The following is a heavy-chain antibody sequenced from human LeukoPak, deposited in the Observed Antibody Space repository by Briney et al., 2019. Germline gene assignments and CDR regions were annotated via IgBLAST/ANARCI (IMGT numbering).Heavy chain of an antibody. J-gene: IGHJ4*02. CDR1: GGSFSGYY. CDR2: INHSGST. CDR3: ERTVAVHCSYEY. D-gene: IGHD6-19*01. Sequence: SETLSLTCAVYGGSFSGYYWSWVRQPPGKGLEWVGEINHSGSTNYNPSLKSRVTISVDTSKNQFSLKLSSVTAADTAVYYCERTVAVHCSYEYWGQGTLVTVSS. V-gene: IGHV4-34*01.